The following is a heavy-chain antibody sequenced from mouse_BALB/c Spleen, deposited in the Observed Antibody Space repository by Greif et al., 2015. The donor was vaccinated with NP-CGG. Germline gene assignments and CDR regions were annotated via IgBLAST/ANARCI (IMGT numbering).Heavy chain of an antibody. CDR1: GYTFTSYT. J-gene: IGHJ2*01. D-gene: IGHD1-1*01. V-gene: IGHV1-4*01. Sequence: QVQLQQSGAELARPGASVKMSCKASGYTFTSYTMHWVKQRPGQGLEWIGYINPSSGYTNYNQKFKDKATLTADKSSSTAYMQLSSLTSEDSAVYYCARSVTTVYYFDYWGQGTTLTVSS. CDR3: ARSVTTVYYFDY. CDR2: INPSSGYT.